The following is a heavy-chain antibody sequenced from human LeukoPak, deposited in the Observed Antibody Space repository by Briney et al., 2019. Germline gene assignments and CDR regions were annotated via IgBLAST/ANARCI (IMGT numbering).Heavy chain of an antibody. CDR2: IHQDGSDK. V-gene: IGHV3-7*01. D-gene: IGHD3-22*01. J-gene: IGHJ4*02. CDR1: GFTFSHYY. CDR3: ASDKDSSGYYHIDY. Sequence: HTGGSLRLSCAASGFTFSHYYMTWVRQAPGKGLERVASIHQDGSDKDYVDSVKGRFSISRDNADNSLYLQMNSLRAEDTAVYYCASDKDSSGYYHIDYWGQGTLVTVSS.